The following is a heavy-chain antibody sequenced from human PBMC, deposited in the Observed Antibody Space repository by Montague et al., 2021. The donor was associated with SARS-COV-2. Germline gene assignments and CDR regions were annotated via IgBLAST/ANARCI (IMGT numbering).Heavy chain of an antibody. D-gene: IGHD3-9*01. CDR3: AKFPQRNHDILIDDAFDI. CDR2: ISWNSGSI. Sequence: SLRLSCAASGFTFDDYAMHWVRQAPGKGLEWVSGISWNSGSIGYADSVKGRFTISRDDAKNSLYLQMNSLRAEDTALYYCAKFPQRNHDILIDDAFDIWGRGTMVTVSS. J-gene: IGHJ3*02. V-gene: IGHV3-9*01. CDR1: GFTFDDYA.